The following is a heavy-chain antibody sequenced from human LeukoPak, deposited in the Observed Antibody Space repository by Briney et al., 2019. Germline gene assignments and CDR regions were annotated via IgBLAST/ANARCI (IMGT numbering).Heavy chain of an antibody. J-gene: IGHJ4*02. Sequence: ASVKVSCKASSYTFTRYGISWVRQAPGQGLEWVGWISVYTGNTNYAQQFQGRVTMTTDTSTTTVYMELTSLRSDDTAVYYCARDRGPKYSNGWSSDYWGQGTLVTVSS. CDR2: ISVYTGNT. V-gene: IGHV1-18*01. CDR1: SYTFTRYG. D-gene: IGHD6-19*01. CDR3: ARDRGPKYSNGWSSDY.